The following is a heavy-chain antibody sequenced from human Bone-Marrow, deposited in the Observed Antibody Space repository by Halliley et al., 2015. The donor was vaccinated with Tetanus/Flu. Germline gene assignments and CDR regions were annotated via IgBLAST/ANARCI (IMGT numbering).Heavy chain of an antibody. D-gene: IGHD6-19*01. CDR1: GYSISSGYY. J-gene: IGHJ4*02. Sequence: TLSLTCAVSGYSISSGYYWGWIRQPPGKGLEWIANIYRDGSTYYNPSLNSRVTISLDTSKHQFSLKVRSVTAADTAVYYCARAGSSGWLDSWGQGALVTVSS. CDR2: IYRDGST. V-gene: IGHV4-38-2*01. CDR3: ARAGSSGWLDS.